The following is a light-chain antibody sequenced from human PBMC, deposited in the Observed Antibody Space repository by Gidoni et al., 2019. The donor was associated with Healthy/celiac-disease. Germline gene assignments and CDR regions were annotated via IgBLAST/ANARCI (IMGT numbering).Light chain of an antibody. CDR2: AAS. Sequence: DIQMTQSPSSLSASVGDRVTITCRSSQSISSYLNWYQQKPGKAPKLLIYAASSLQRGVPSRFSGSGSGTDFTLTISSLQPEDFATYYCQQRYSTPPTFGQGTKLEIK. J-gene: IGKJ2*01. CDR3: QQRYSTPPT. V-gene: IGKV1-39*01. CDR1: QSISSY.